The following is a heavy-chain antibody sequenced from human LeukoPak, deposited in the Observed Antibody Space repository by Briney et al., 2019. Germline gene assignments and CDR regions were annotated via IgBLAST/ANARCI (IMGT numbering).Heavy chain of an antibody. D-gene: IGHD6-19*01. Sequence: SETLSLTCTVSGDSISSYYWSWIRQPPGKGLEWIGYIYYTGNTNYNPSLKSRVTMSVDTSKNQFSLKLSSVTAADTAVYYCARCGVAVAGHYYYYYMDVWGKGTTVTISS. V-gene: IGHV4-59*12. CDR1: GDSISSYY. CDR3: ARCGVAVAGHYYYYYMDV. CDR2: IYYTGNT. J-gene: IGHJ6*03.